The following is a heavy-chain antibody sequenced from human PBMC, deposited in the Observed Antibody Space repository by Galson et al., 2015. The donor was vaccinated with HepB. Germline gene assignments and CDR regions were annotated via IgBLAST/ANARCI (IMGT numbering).Heavy chain of an antibody. D-gene: IGHD1-26*01. Sequence: SLRLSCAASEFRFSAYSMTWVRQAPGKGLEWVANINEDGTEKYYVGSVKGRFTVSRDNAKKSLYLQMNSLRADDTAVYYCARSVGFFDYWGQGTPVTVSS. CDR1: EFRFSAYS. CDR3: ARSVGFFDY. V-gene: IGHV3-7*03. J-gene: IGHJ4*02. CDR2: INEDGTEK.